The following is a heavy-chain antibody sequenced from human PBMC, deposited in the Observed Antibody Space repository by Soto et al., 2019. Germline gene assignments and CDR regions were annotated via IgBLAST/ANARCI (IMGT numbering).Heavy chain of an antibody. CDR2: ISRSGSTI. J-gene: IGHJ6*03. D-gene: IGHD2-15*01. Sequence: QVQLVESGGGLVKPGGSLRLSCTASGFRFSDYYMSWFREAPGKGLEWISYISRSGSTIYYADSVKGRFTISRDNAKNSLYLQINSLRAEDTAVYYCASPPPDIVVEVTPRERETDYYYYMDVWGKGTTVTVSS. CDR3: ASPPPDIVVEVTPRERETDYYYYMDV. V-gene: IGHV3-11*01. CDR1: GFRFSDYY.